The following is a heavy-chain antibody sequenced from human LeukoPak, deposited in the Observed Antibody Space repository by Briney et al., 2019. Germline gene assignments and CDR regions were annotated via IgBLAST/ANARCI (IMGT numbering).Heavy chain of an antibody. J-gene: IGHJ4*02. D-gene: IGHD5-18*01. CDR1: GYTLTELS. V-gene: IGHV1-24*01. CDR3: ATLDLYSYVTSRGTYFDY. CDR2: FDPEDGET. Sequence: ASVKVSCKVSGYTLTELSMHWVRQAPGKGLEWMGGFDPEDGETIYAQKFQGRVTMIEDTSTDTAYMELSSLRSEDTAVYYCATLDLYSYVTSRGTYFDYWGQGTLVTVSS.